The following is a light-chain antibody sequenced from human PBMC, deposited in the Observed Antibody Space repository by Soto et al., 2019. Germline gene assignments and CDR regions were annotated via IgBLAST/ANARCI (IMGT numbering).Light chain of an antibody. CDR1: QRITSNF. CDR2: GAS. J-gene: IGKJ2*01. V-gene: IGKV3-20*01. Sequence: EIVLTQSPVTLSLSPGERATLSCRASQRITSNFLAWFQQKAGLAPRLLIYGASTRASVVPDRFSGGGSGTDFVLTISRLEPEDVAVYYCQQYGRSPFTFGQGTKLQIK. CDR3: QQYGRSPFT.